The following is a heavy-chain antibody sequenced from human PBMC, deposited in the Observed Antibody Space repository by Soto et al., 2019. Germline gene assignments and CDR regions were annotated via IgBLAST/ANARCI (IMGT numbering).Heavy chain of an antibody. CDR2: IRRKANSYTT. Sequence: EVQLVESGGGLVQPGGSLRLSCAASGLIFSDYHMDWVRQAPGKGLEWVGRIRRKANSYTTEYAASVKGRFTISRDYSKISLYLQMNSLKSEDTGVYYCAMLGGWSGGSSRMDVWGQGTTVTVSS. J-gene: IGHJ6*02. D-gene: IGHD6-19*01. CDR3: AMLGGWSGGSSRMDV. CDR1: GLIFSDYH. V-gene: IGHV3-72*01.